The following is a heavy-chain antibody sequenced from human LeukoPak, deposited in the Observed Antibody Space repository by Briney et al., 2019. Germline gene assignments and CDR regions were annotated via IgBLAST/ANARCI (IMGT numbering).Heavy chain of an antibody. CDR1: GFTFSSYG. CDR2: ISYDGSNK. Sequence: PGGSLRLSCAASGFTFSSYGMHWVRQAPGEGLEWVAVISYDGSNKYYADSVKGRFTISRDNSKNTLYLQMNSLRAEDTAVYYCARRGITMVRGVKNAFDIWGQGTMVTVSS. V-gene: IGHV3-30*03. CDR3: ARRGITMVRGVKNAFDI. J-gene: IGHJ3*02. D-gene: IGHD3-10*01.